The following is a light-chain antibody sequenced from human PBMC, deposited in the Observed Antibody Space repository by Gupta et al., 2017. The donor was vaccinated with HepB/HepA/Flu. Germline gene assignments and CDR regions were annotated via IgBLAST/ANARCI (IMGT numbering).Light chain of an antibody. CDR1: QSVGSH. CDR2: GAS. Sequence: IVLTQSPATLSLSPGERATVSCRASQSVGSHLAWYQHKPGQAPRLLIYGASNRATGIPDTFRGSGSGTDFTLTISSLEAQDSALYYCQQRSSWPYTFGQGTQLEI. V-gene: IGKV3-11*01. CDR3: QQRSSWPYT. J-gene: IGKJ2*01.